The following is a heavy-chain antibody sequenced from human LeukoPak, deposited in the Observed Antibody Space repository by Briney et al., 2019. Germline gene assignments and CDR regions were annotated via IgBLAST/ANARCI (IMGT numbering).Heavy chain of an antibody. J-gene: IGHJ3*02. V-gene: IGHV4-4*07. Sequence: SETLSLTCTVSGGSITNFYWSWIRQPAGKGLEWIGRIYSSGTITYNPSLERRVSMSVDTSKNQFSLKLSSVTAADTAVYYCARHKYSSGWPPEGAFDIWGQGTMVTVSS. D-gene: IGHD6-19*01. CDR3: ARHKYSSGWPPEGAFDI. CDR2: IYSSGTI. CDR1: GGSITNFY.